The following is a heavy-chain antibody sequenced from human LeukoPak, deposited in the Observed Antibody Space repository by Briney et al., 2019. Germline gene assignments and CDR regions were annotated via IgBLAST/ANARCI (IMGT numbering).Heavy chain of an antibody. CDR3: ARGDSSGWYYFDY. D-gene: IGHD6-13*01. CDR2: INHSGSS. CDR1: GGSSSGYY. J-gene: IGHJ4*02. V-gene: IGHV4-34*01. Sequence: PSETLSLTCAVYGGSSSGYYWIWIRQPPGKGPEWIGEINHSGSSNYNPSLKSRVTISVDASKNQFSLKVSSVTAADTAVYYCARGDSSGWYYFDYWGQGTLVTVSS.